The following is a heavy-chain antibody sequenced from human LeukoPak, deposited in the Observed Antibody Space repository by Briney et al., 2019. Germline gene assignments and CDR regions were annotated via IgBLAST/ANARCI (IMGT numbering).Heavy chain of an antibody. CDR1: GGSISNYY. CDR3: ARSFGTSGYYSSTLRPHFDY. V-gene: IGHV4-59*01. CDR2: IYYSETT. Sequence: SETLSLTCTVSGGSISNYYWSWLRQPPGKGLEWIGYIYYSETTNYNPSLKSRVTISVDTSKNQFSLKLSSVTAADTAVYYCARSFGTSGYYSSTLRPHFDYWGQGTLVTVSS. J-gene: IGHJ4*02. D-gene: IGHD3-22*01.